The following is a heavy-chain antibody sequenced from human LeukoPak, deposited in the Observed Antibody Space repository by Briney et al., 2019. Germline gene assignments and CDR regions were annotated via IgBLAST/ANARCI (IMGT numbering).Heavy chain of an antibody. CDR2: ISVRSNYI. D-gene: IGHD3-22*01. Sequence: GGSLRLSCAASGFTFSSYSINWVRQAPGKGLEWVSSISVRSNYIYYADSVRGRFSISRDDARDSLYLEMNSLRAEDSAVYYCVRLRRNSDRSGYYYYYDYWGQGTLATVSS. J-gene: IGHJ4*02. V-gene: IGHV3-21*01. CDR1: GFTFSSYS. CDR3: VRLRRNSDRSGYYYYYDY.